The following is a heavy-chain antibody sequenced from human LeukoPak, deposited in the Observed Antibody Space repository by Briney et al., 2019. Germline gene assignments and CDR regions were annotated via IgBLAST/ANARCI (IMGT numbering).Heavy chain of an antibody. J-gene: IGHJ4*02. CDR3: VRGDRRDF. D-gene: IGHD3-16*01. Sequence: GGSLRLSCAASEFSVGSNYMTWVRQAPGEGLEWVSSIDSSGVSTFCVASLRGRFTISRDNAKNSLYLQMNSLRAEDTAVYHCVRGDRRDFWGQGTLVTVSS. CDR1: EFSVGSNY. CDR2: IDSSGVST. V-gene: IGHV3-21*01.